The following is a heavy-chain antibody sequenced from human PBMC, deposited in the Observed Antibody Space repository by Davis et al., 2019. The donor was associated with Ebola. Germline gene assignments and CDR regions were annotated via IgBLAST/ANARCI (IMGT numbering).Heavy chain of an antibody. Sequence: SVKVSCKASGGTFSSYAISWVRQAPGQGLEWMGWINPNSGGTNYAQKFQGRVTITADESTSTAYMELSSLRSEDTAVYYCASGMVATGTFSSFDYWGQGTLVTVSS. D-gene: IGHD5-12*01. V-gene: IGHV1-69*13. CDR1: GGTFSSYA. CDR2: INPNSGGT. J-gene: IGHJ4*02. CDR3: ASGMVATGTFSSFDY.